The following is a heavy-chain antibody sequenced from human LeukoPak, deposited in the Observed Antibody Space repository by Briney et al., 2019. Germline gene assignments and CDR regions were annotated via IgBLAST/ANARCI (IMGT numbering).Heavy chain of an antibody. CDR2: ISSSSSYI. CDR1: GFTFSSYS. J-gene: IGHJ6*02. Sequence: GGSLRLSCAASGFTFSSYSMNWVRQAPGKGLEWVSSISSSSSYIYYADSVKGRFTISRDNGKNSLSLQMNSLRAEDTAVYYCAKIAYYYDSSGYHRLYYYYYYGMDVWGQGTTVTVSS. CDR3: AKIAYYYDSSGYHRLYYYYYYGMDV. V-gene: IGHV3-21*04. D-gene: IGHD3-22*01.